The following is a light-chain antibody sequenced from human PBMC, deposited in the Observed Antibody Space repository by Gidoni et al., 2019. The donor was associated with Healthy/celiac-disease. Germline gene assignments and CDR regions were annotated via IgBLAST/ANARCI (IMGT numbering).Light chain of an antibody. J-gene: IGKJ1*01. Sequence: IVLTQSPGTLSLPPGERATLSCRARQSVSSSYLAWYQQKPGQAPRLLIYGASSRATGIPDRFSGSGSGTDFTLTISRLEPEDFAVYYCQQYGSSPPWTFGQGTKVEIK. V-gene: IGKV3-20*01. CDR3: QQYGSSPPWT. CDR2: GAS. CDR1: QSVSSSY.